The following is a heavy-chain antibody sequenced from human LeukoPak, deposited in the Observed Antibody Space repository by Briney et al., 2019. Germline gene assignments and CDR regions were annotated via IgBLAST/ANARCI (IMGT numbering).Heavy chain of an antibody. D-gene: IGHD1-26*01. J-gene: IGHJ4*02. Sequence: PSETLSLTCTVPGGSMSSYYWSWIRQPPGKGLEWIGHIYYSGSTSYNPSLKSRVTMSVDTSKNQFSLEVSSVTTADTAVYYCARQSGRSLLDSWGQGTLVTVSS. CDR2: IYYSGST. V-gene: IGHV4-59*08. CDR1: GGSMSSYY. CDR3: ARQSGRSLLDS.